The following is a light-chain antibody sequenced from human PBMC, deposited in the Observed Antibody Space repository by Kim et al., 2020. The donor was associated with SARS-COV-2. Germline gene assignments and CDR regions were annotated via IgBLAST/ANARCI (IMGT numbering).Light chain of an antibody. CDR3: QSADSSGPWV. CDR2: KDS. Sequence: SYELTQPPSVSVSPGQTARITCSGDALPKQYAYWYQQKPGQAPVLVIYKDSERPSGIPERFSGSSSGTTVTLTISGVQAEDEADYYCQSADSSGPWVFGGGTQLTVL. CDR1: ALPKQY. J-gene: IGLJ3*02. V-gene: IGLV3-25*03.